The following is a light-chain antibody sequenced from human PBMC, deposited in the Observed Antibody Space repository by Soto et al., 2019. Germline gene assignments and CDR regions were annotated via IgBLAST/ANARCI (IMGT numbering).Light chain of an antibody. CDR1: SSDVGGATY. J-gene: IGLJ2*01. CDR3: SSNVVGTNLKI. Sequence: QSALTQPPSASVSPGQSGTISCTGTSSDVGGATYVSWYQQHPGKAPKLVIYEVIQRPSGVPERFSGSRSGNTASLTVSRLQAEDEADYYCSSNVVGTNLKIFGGGTKLTVL. CDR2: EVI. V-gene: IGLV2-8*01.